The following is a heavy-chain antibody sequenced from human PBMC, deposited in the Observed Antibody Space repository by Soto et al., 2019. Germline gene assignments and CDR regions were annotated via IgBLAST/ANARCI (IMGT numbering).Heavy chain of an antibody. CDR3: VKGRVYVWLLRGGSAD. CDR1: GFTFSSHA. J-gene: IGHJ4*02. V-gene: IGHV3-23*01. CDR2: INPSGGNT. Sequence: PGGSLRLSCAASGFTFSSHAMNWVRQAPGKGLEWVSGINPSGGNTFYAASVKGRFTISRDNSKNTLHLHMNSLRAEDTAVYYCVKGRVYVWLLRGGSADWGQGTLVTVSS. D-gene: IGHD3-9*01.